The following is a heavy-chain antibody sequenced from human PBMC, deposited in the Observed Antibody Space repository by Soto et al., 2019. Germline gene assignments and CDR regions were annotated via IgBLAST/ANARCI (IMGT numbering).Heavy chain of an antibody. D-gene: IGHD1-26*01. Sequence: ASVKVSCKASGYTFTAYGMHWVRQAPGQRLEWMGWINTGNGNTDYSESFQGRLTITRDTSASTTYMELSSLRSEDTAIYYCARDDSGYSGSHYIDYFNFWGQGTLVTVSS. V-gene: IGHV1-3*04. CDR3: ARDDSGYSGSHYIDYFNF. CDR2: INTGNGNT. CDR1: GYTFTAYG. J-gene: IGHJ4*02.